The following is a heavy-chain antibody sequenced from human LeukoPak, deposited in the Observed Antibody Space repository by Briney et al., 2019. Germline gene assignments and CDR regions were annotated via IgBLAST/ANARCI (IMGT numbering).Heavy chain of an antibody. Sequence: GGSLRLSCAASGFTFTTYGMHWVRQSPDKGLEWVAAVQTDGRNEYYAESVKGRFTVSRDNARNSVYLEMTSLRVEDTAFYHCVRHFNSVATMQIDYWCQGILVSVSS. V-gene: IGHV3-33*03. J-gene: IGHJ4*02. CDR2: VQTDGRNE. CDR3: VRHFNSVATMQIDY. CDR1: GFTFTTYG. D-gene: IGHD5-12*01.